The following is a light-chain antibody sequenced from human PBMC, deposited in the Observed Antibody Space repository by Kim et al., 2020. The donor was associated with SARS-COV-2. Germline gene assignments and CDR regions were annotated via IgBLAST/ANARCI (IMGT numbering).Light chain of an antibody. J-gene: IGLJ2*01. CDR3: QTWGPGLMV. V-gene: IGLV4-69*01. Sequence: GAWVKLACTLSSGNIYTIAWHQQQPEQGPRYLMQVNSYGSHSKGDGIPVRFSGSGSGAKRYLTISSLQSEDEADYYCQTWGPGLMVIGGGTQLTVL. CDR2: VNSYGSH. CDR1: SGNIYT.